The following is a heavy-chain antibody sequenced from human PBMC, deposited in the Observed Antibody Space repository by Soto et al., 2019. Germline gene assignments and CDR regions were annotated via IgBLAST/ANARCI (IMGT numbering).Heavy chain of an antibody. V-gene: IGHV4-4*07. CDR3: ARVYGGNSRNYYYYGMDV. CDR1: GGSISSYY. D-gene: IGHD2-21*02. CDR2: IYTSGST. J-gene: IGHJ6*02. Sequence: KLRETLSLTCTVSGGSISSYYWSWIRQPAGKGLEWIGRIYTSGSTNYNPSLKSRVTMSVDTSKNQFSLKLSSVTAADTAVYYCARVYGGNSRNYYYYGMDVWGQGTTVTVSS.